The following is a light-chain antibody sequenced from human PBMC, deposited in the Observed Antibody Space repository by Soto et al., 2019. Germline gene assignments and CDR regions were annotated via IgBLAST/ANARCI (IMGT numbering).Light chain of an antibody. CDR3: SSYTRSSTLYVV. CDR2: DVS. Sequence: QSALTQPASVSGSPGQSITISCTGTSSDVGGYNYVSWYQQHPGKAPKLMIYDVSNRPSGVSNRFSGSKPGNTASLTISGLQAEDEADYYCSSYTRSSTLYVVFGGGTKLTVL. CDR1: SSDVGGYNY. V-gene: IGLV2-14*01. J-gene: IGLJ2*01.